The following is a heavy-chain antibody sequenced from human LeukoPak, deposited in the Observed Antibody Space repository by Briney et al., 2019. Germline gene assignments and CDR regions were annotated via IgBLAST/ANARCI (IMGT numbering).Heavy chain of an antibody. V-gene: IGHV3-21*01. CDR2: ISSSSSYI. CDR3: ARGSGWYYYYYGMDV. J-gene: IGHJ6*02. Sequence: GGSLRLSCAAAGFTFSSYSMNWVRQAAGKGLVWVSSISSSSSYIYYADSVKGRFTISRDNAKHSLYLQMNSLRAEDTAVYYCARGSGWYYYYYGMDVWGQGTTVTVSS. D-gene: IGHD6-19*01. CDR1: GFTFSSYS.